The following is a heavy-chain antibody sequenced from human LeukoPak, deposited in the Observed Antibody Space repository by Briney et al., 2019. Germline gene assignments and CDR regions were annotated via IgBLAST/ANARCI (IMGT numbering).Heavy chain of an antibody. Sequence: GGSLRLSYAASGFTFSSYSMNWVRQAPGKGLEWVSSISSSSSYIYYADSVKGRFTISRDNAKNSLYLQMNSLRAEDTAVYYCARLRGSSGWYFVDAFDIWGQGTMVTVSS. CDR1: GFTFSSYS. CDR3: ARLRGSSGWYFVDAFDI. V-gene: IGHV3-21*01. J-gene: IGHJ3*02. D-gene: IGHD6-19*01. CDR2: ISSSSSYI.